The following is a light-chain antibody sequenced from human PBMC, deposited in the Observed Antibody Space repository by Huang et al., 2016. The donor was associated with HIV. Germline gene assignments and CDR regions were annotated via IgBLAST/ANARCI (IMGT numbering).Light chain of an antibody. CDR1: QSVGRY. CDR3: HQHSSWPGT. Sequence: DIVLTQSPATLSLSPGERATLSCRAGQSVGRYLAWYQQTPGPAPRHLVSDASPRATGIPARFSGSWSGTDFTLTISSLEPEDFAVYYCHQHSSWPGTFGQGTRVEIK. J-gene: IGKJ1*01. V-gene: IGKV3-11*01. CDR2: DAS.